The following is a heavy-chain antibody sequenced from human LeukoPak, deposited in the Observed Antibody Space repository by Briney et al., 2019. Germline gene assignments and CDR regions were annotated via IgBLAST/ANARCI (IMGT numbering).Heavy chain of an antibody. CDR1: GGSFSGYY. CDR2: INHSGST. CDR3: ARDGFSYGSGLDY. V-gene: IGHV4-34*01. J-gene: IGHJ4*02. Sequence: SETLSLTCAVYGGSFSGYYWSWIRQPPGKGLEWIGEINHSGSTNYNPSLKSRVTISVDTSKNQFSLKLNSVTAADTAVYYCARDGFSYGSGLDYWGQGTLVTVSS. D-gene: IGHD3-10*01.